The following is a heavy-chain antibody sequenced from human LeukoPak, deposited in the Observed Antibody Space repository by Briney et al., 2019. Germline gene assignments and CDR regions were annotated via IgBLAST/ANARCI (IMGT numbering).Heavy chain of an antibody. CDR1: GFTFSSYS. D-gene: IGHD2-21*01. CDR2: IAHHGNNR. Sequence: PGGSLRLSCAASGFTFSSYSMNWVRQAPGKGLEWVAYIAHHGNNRYYVDSVKGRFTISRDNSKGVLYLQMNSLRGDDTAIYYCAKDGSWSCTDWGQGTLVTVAP. J-gene: IGHJ4*02. CDR3: AKDGSWSCTD. V-gene: IGHV3-30*18.